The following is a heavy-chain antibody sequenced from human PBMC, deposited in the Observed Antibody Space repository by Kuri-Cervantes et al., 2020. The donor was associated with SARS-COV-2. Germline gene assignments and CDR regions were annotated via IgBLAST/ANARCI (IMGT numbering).Heavy chain of an antibody. CDR1: GGSISSGSYY. CDR3: ARWNYDFWSGYYYPLIDY. CDR2: IYTSGST. Sequence: LRPSCTVSGGSISSGSYYWSWIRQPAGKGLEWIGHIYTSGSTNYNPSLKSRVTISVDTSKNQFSLKLSSVTAADTAVYYCARWNYDFWSGYYYPLIDYWGQGTLVTVSS. J-gene: IGHJ4*02. V-gene: IGHV4-61*09. D-gene: IGHD3-3*01.